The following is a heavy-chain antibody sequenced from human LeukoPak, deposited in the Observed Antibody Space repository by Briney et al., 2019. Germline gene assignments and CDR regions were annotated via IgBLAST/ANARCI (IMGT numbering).Heavy chain of an antibody. D-gene: IGHD2-2*02. Sequence: PGGSLRLSCAASRFTFNTYAVNWVRQAPGKGLEWVSAISGNGDITYYADSVRGRFTISRDNSKNTLYLQMNSLRAEDTAVYYCANYCSSTSCYNAFDIWGQGTMVTVSS. J-gene: IGHJ3*02. V-gene: IGHV3-23*01. CDR1: RFTFNTYA. CDR2: ISGNGDIT. CDR3: ANYCSSTSCYNAFDI.